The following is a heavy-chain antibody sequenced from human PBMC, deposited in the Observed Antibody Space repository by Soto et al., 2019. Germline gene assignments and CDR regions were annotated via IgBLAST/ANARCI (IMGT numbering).Heavy chain of an antibody. Sequence: TLSLTCTVSGGSISSYYWSWIRQPPGKGLEWIGYIYYSGSTNYNPSLKSRVTISVDTSKNQFSLKLSSVTAADTAVYYCARHGGGIVVVVAARGAFDIWGQGTMVTVSS. CDR2: IYYSGST. D-gene: IGHD2-15*01. V-gene: IGHV4-59*08. CDR1: GGSISSYY. CDR3: ARHGGGIVVVVAARGAFDI. J-gene: IGHJ3*02.